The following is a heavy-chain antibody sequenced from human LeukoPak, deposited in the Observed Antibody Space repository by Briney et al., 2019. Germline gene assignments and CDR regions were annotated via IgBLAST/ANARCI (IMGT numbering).Heavy chain of an antibody. D-gene: IGHD4-17*01. V-gene: IGHV5-51*01. Sequence: PGESLKISCKGSGYSFTSYWIGWVRQMPGKGLEWMGIIFPRDSETRYSPSFQGQVTISADKSINTAYLEWSSLKASDTAMYYCARRHNGDYENPWDYWGQGTLVTVSS. CDR2: IFPRDSET. CDR3: ARRHNGDYENPWDY. CDR1: GYSFTSYW. J-gene: IGHJ4*02.